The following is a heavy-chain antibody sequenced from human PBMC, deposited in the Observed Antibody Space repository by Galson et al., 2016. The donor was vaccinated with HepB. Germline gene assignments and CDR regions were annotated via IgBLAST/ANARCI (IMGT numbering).Heavy chain of an antibody. J-gene: IGHJ3*01. CDR3: ARGANSFGSGSYIAFDV. V-gene: IGHV4-34*01. CDR2: INHSGSA. Sequence: SETLSLTCSIYGGSFSGYYWSWIRQPPGKGLECIGEINHSGSAYYNPSLESRVTLSVETSKNQFSLKMSSVSAADTAVYYCARGANSFGSGSYIAFDVWGQGTMVTVS. D-gene: IGHD1-26*01. CDR1: GGSFSGYY.